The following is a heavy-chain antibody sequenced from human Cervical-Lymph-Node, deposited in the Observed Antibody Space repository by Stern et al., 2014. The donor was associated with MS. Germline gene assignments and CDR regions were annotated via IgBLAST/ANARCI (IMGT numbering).Heavy chain of an antibody. D-gene: IGHD6-19*01. Sequence: VQLVESGAEVKKPGSSVKVSCKASGDTFTRYAFSWVRQAPGQGLEWMGRVIHISGKANYAQRVQGRLTLSAAEYTSNVEVDQSSLRSEDAAVYYCATSDSGWDNPYRFYGMDVWGHGTTVTVSS. J-gene: IGHJ6*02. CDR3: ATSDSGWDNPYRFYGMDV. V-gene: IGHV1-69*01. CDR1: GDTFTRYA. CDR2: VIHISGKA.